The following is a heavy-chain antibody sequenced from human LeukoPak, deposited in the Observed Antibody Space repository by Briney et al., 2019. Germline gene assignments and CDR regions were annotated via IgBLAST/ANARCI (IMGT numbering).Heavy chain of an antibody. CDR1: GFSLSASGMC. CDR3: ARGRHARDI. Sequence: SGPTLVNPTQTLTLTCTFSGFSLSASGMCVSWIRQPPGKALEWLARIDWDDDKYYTTSLKTRLTISKDTPKNQVVLTMTNMDPVDTATYYCARGRHARDIWGQGTMVTVSS. V-gene: IGHV2-70*11. J-gene: IGHJ3*02. CDR2: IDWDDDK.